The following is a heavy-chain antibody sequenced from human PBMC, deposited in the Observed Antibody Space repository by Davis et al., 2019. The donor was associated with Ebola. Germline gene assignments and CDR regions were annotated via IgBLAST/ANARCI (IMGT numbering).Heavy chain of an antibody. D-gene: IGHD2-2*01. V-gene: IGHV1-3*01. CDR2: INAGNGNT. Sequence: ASVKVSCKASGYTFTSYAMHWVRQAPGQRLEWMGWINAGNGNTKYSQKFQGRITIIADESTSTVYVELSSLKSEDTAVYYCAGHGRRLVGYFDSWGQGTPVTVSS. CDR1: GYTFTSYA. J-gene: IGHJ4*02. CDR3: AGHGRRLVGYFDS.